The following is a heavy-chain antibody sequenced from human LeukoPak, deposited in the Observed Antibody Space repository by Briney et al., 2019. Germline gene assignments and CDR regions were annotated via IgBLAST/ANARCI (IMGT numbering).Heavy chain of an antibody. D-gene: IGHD6-13*01. CDR3: GRTLPRRTTAAAAHLDS. V-gene: IGHV4-34*01. Sequence: NASETLSPTCAVYGGSFSGYYWSWIRQPPGKGLQWIGEIDHSGTTNCNPSLKSRVTMSVDTSKNQFSLMLTSVTAAVTAVYYCGRTLPRRTTAAAAHLDSWGQGTLVTVSS. CDR2: IDHSGTT. CDR1: GGSFSGYY. J-gene: IGHJ4*02.